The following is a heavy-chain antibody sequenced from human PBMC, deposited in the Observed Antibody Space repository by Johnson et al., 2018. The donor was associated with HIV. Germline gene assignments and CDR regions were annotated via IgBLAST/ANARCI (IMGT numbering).Heavy chain of an antibody. CDR3: ARVIMTVVGGDAFDI. CDR1: GFTVSSNY. D-gene: IGHD3-22*01. Sequence: VQLVESGGGLIQPGGSLRLSCAASGFTVSSNYMSWVRQAPGKGLEWVSVIYSGGRTGYADSVKGRFTISRDKAKNSLYLQMKSLRAEDTALYHCARVIMTVVGGDAFDIWGQGTMVTVSS. J-gene: IGHJ3*02. CDR2: IYSGGRT. V-gene: IGHV3-53*01.